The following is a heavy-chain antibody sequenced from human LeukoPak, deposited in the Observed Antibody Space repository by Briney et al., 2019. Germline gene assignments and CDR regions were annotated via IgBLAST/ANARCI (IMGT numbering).Heavy chain of an antibody. CDR1: GFTFSSYG. V-gene: IGHV3-30*18. CDR2: ISYDGSNK. J-gene: IGHJ4*02. Sequence: PGGSLRPSCAASGFTFSSYGMHWVRQAPGKGLEWVAVISYDGSNKYYADSVKGRFTISRDNSKNTLYLQMNSLRAEDTAVYYCAKGLTGDENYWGQGTLVTVSS. D-gene: IGHD7-27*01. CDR3: AKGLTGDENY.